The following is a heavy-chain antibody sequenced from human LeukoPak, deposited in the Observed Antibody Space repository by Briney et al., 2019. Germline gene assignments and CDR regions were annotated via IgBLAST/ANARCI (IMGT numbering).Heavy chain of an antibody. Sequence: SETLSLTCAVYGGSFSGYYWSWIRQPPGKGLEWIGEINHSGSTNYNPSLKSRVTISVDTSKNQFSLKLSSVTAADTAVYYCARAHYYGSGSYYKHYYYMDVWGKGTTVTVSS. CDR3: ARAHYYGSGSYYKHYYYMDV. CDR1: GGSFSGYY. V-gene: IGHV4-34*01. J-gene: IGHJ6*03. CDR2: INHSGST. D-gene: IGHD3-10*01.